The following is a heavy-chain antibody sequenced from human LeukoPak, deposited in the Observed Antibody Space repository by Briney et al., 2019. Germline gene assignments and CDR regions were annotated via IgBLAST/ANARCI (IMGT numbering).Heavy chain of an antibody. V-gene: IGHV1-46*01. J-gene: IGHJ3*02. Sequence: ASVKVSCKASGYTFTSYYIHWVRQAPGQGLEWMGIINPSGGSTSYAQKFQGRVTMTRDTSTSTVYMELSSLRSEDTAVYYCARDRDTMVRGVIINDAFDIWGQGTMVTVSS. CDR3: ARDRDTMVRGVIINDAFDI. D-gene: IGHD3-10*01. CDR1: GYTFTSYY. CDR2: INPSGGST.